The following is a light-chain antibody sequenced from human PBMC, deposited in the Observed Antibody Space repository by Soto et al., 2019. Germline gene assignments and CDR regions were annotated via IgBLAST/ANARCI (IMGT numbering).Light chain of an antibody. CDR2: KAS. CDR3: QHRSNWLA. J-gene: IGKJ4*01. CDR1: QSISSW. Sequence: DIQMTQSPSTLSASVGDRVTITCRASQSISSWLAWYQQKPGKAPKLLIYKASSLESGVPSRFSGSGSGTDFTLTITSLEPEDFAVYYCQHRSNWLAFGGGTKVDI. V-gene: IGKV1-5*03.